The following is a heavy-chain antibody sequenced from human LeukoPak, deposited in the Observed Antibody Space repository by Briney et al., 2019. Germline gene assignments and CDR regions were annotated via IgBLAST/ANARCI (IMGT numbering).Heavy chain of an antibody. Sequence: GRSLRLSCAASGFTFSSYGMHWVRQAPGKGLEWVAVIWYDGSNKYYADSVKGRFTITRDNSKNTLYLQMNSLRAEDTAVYYCAREERVIRLAPPDYYYGMDVWGQGTTVTVSS. CDR3: AREERVIRLAPPDYYYGMDV. D-gene: IGHD3-3*01. J-gene: IGHJ6*02. CDR2: IWYDGSNK. CDR1: GFTFSSYG. V-gene: IGHV3-33*01.